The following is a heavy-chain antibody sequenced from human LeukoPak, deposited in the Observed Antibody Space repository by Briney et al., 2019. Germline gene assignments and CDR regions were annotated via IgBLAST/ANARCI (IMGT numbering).Heavy chain of an antibody. CDR3: AKARYCSGGTCPEWFDP. J-gene: IGHJ5*02. CDR2: ISYSGGNT. CDR1: GFTFSDYA. V-gene: IGHV3-23*01. Sequence: GGSLSLSCAASGFTFSDYAMNWVRQALGRGLEWVSTISYSGGNTYYADPVKGRFTISRDNSKNTLYLQMNSLRAEDTAIYYCAKARYCSGGTCPEWFDPWGQGTLVTVSS. D-gene: IGHD2-15*01.